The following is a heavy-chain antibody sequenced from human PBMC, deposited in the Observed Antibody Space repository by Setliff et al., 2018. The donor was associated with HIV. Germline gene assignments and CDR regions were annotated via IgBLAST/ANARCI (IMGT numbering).Heavy chain of an antibody. CDR2: IYYSGST. J-gene: IGHJ6*03. D-gene: IGHD2-2*01. V-gene: IGHV4-59*01. CDR3: ARGRRSTSSYYYYYYMDV. CDR1: GGSISSYY. Sequence: ETLSLTCTVSGGSISSYYWSWIRQPPGKGLEWIGYIYYSGSTNYNPSLKSRVTISVDTSKNQFSLKLSSVTAADTAVYYCARGRRSTSSYYYYYYMDVWGKGTTVTVSS.